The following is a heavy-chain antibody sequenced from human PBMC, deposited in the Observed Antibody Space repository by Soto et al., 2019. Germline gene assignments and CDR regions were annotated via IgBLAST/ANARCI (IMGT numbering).Heavy chain of an antibody. CDR1: GFTFSSYS. CDR2: ISSGSNYT. D-gene: IGHD3-10*01. J-gene: IGHJ6*03. Sequence: EVQLVESGGGLVKPGGSLRLSGVVSGFTFSSYSMNWVRQAPGKGLEWVSSISSGSNYTYYADSVKGRFTISRDNDKNSVYLQMNSLRAEDTALYYCARDFKESQYYYYCMDVWGKGTTVTVSS. CDR3: ARDFKESQYYYYCMDV. V-gene: IGHV3-21*06.